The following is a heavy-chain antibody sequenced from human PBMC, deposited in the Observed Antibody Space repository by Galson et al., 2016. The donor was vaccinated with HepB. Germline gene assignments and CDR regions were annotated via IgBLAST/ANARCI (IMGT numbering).Heavy chain of an antibody. CDR2: IYDSGST. D-gene: IGHD4-17*01. Sequence: TLSLTCIVSDGFISSGGHYWSWIRQHPGKGLEWIGYIYDSGSTYYNASLKSRVTISVDRSKNQFSLKLSSVTAADTAVYYCARAPLTMMTWNYFYYYMDVWGKGTTVIVSS. J-gene: IGHJ6*03. CDR1: DGFISSGGHY. CDR3: ARAPLTMMTWNYFYYYMDV. V-gene: IGHV4-30-2*01.